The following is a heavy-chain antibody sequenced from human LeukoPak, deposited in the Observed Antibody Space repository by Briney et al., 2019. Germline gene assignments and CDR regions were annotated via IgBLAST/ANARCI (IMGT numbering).Heavy chain of an antibody. D-gene: IGHD5-24*01. Sequence: GGSLRLSCAASGFTFSSYGMHWVRQAPGKGLEWVAFIRYDGSNKYYADSVKGRFTISRDNSKNTLYLQMNSLRAEDTAVYYCAKDLEDGYNYYYYMDVWGKGTTVTISS. CDR3: AKDLEDGYNYYYYMDV. CDR1: GFTFSSYG. J-gene: IGHJ6*03. CDR2: IRYDGSNK. V-gene: IGHV3-30*02.